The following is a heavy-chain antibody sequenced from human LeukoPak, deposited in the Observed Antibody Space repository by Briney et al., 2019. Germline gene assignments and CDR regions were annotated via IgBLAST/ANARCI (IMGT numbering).Heavy chain of an antibody. Sequence: GGSLRLSCAASGFTFSNYWMTWVRQAPGKGLEWVANIKQDGNEKYYVDSVKGRFTISRDNAKNSLYLQMNSLRAEDTAVYYCARGYYYGSGSYFDYWGQGTLVTVSS. CDR2: IKQDGNEK. V-gene: IGHV3-7*02. CDR1: GFTFSNYW. D-gene: IGHD3-10*01. J-gene: IGHJ4*02. CDR3: ARGYYYGSGSYFDY.